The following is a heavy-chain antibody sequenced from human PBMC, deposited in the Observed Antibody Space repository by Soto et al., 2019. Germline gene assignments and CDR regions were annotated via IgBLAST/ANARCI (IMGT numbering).Heavy chain of an antibody. V-gene: IGHV4-39*02. D-gene: IGHD3-10*01. CDR2: ISYSGVT. Sequence: SETLSLTCTVSGGSVSSSNYFWGWIRQPPGKGLEWIGSISYSGVTKYNPSLKSRVTMSVDTSKNHFSLKLSSVTAADTAMYLCARAPPGPSPRWDVWGQGTTVTVSS. CDR3: ARAPPGPSPRWDV. J-gene: IGHJ6*02. CDR1: GGSVSSSNYF.